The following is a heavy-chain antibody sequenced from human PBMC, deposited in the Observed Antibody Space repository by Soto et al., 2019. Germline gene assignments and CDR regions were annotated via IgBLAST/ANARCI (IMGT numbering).Heavy chain of an antibody. CDR1: GYSISSGYY. J-gene: IGHJ6*02. CDR2: IYHSGST. V-gene: IGHV4-38-2*01. CDR3: ARGGYDYVWGSYRYLYYYGMDV. D-gene: IGHD3-16*02. Sequence: SETLSLTCAVSGYSISSGYYWGWIRQPPGKGLEWIGSIYHSGSTYYNPSLKSRVTISVDTSKNQFSLKLGSVTAADTAVYYCARGGYDYVWGSYRYLYYYGMDVWGQGTTVTVSS.